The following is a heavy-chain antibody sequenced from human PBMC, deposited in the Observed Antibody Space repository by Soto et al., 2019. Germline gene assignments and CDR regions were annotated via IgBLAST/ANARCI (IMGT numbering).Heavy chain of an antibody. CDR2: TFPIFDRG. V-gene: IGHV1-69*05. CDR3: ARRNTSGYLRYFDS. J-gene: IGHJ4*02. Sequence: SVKVSCKASGGTFNSYPITWVRQAPGQGLEWMGGTFPIFDRGNYAQKFQGRLTITTDKSTNTAYMELSSLRSEDTAVYYCARRNTSGYLRYFDSWGQGTLVTVSS. CDR1: GGTFNSYP. D-gene: IGHD3-22*01.